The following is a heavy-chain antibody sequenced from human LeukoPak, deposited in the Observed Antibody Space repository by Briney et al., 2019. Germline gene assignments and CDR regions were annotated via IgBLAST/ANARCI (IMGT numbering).Heavy chain of an antibody. Sequence: GGSLRLSCAASGFTFSNYAMHWVRQAPGKGLEWVAVISFDATKEYFGKSVKGRFTISRDNPKSTLFLQMHSLRIEDTALYFCARFKVGSNTTQKNAFDIWGRGTVVTVSS. D-gene: IGHD1-26*01. CDR1: GFTFSNYA. J-gene: IGHJ3*02. CDR2: ISFDATKE. CDR3: ARFKVGSNTTQKNAFDI. V-gene: IGHV3-30*01.